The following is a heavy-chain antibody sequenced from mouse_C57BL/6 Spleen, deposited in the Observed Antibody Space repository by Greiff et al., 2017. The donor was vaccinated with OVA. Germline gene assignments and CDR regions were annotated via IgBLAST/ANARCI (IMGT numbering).Heavy chain of an antibody. CDR1: GYTFTDYE. V-gene: IGHV1-15*01. Sequence: VQLQQPGAELVRPGASVTLSCKASGYTFTDYEMHWVKQTPVHGLEWIGAIDPATGGTAYNQKFKGKAILTADKSSSTAYMERRSLTSEDAAVYYCTRTQAEGYYYAMDYWGQGTSVTVSS. CDR2: IDPATGGT. J-gene: IGHJ4*01. D-gene: IGHD3-2*02. CDR3: TRTQAEGYYYAMDY.